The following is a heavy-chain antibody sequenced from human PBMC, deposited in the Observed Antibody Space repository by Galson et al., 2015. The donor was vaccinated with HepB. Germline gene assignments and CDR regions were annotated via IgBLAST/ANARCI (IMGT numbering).Heavy chain of an antibody. V-gene: IGHV4-59*01. CDR3: ARVSGFLTLGYFDY. CDR1: GGSISSYY. D-gene: IGHD3-9*01. J-gene: IGHJ4*02. CDR2: IYYSGST. Sequence: QVQLQESGPGLVKPSETLSLTCTVSGGSISSYYWSWIRQPPGKGLEWIGYIYYSGSTNYNPSLKSRVTISVDTSKNQFSLKLSSVTAADTAVYYCARVSGFLTLGYFDYWGQGTLVTVSS.